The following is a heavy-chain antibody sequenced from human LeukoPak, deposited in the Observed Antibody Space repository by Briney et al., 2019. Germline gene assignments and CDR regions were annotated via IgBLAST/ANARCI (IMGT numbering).Heavy chain of an antibody. J-gene: IGHJ4*02. CDR1: GGTFMRHS. Sequence: SVKVSCKASGGTFMRHSISWVRQAPGQGLEWMGGIIPILAAADYPQKYQGRVTITTDESTSTAYMELSSLRSEDTAVYYCARGDSTYYYDSSGYSLDYWGQGTLVTVSS. D-gene: IGHD3-22*01. CDR2: IIPILAAA. V-gene: IGHV1-69*16. CDR3: ARGDSTYYYDSSGYSLDY.